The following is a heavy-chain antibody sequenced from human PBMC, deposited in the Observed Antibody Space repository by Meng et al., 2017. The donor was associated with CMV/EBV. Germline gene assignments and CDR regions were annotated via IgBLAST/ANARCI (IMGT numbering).Heavy chain of an antibody. CDR2: INHSEST. Sequence: SETLSLTCAVYGGSFSGYYWSWIRQPPGKGLEWIGEINHSESTNYNPSLKSRVTISVDTSKNQFSLKLSSVTAADTAVYYCARGQRFRSFDYWGQGTLVTVSS. J-gene: IGHJ4*02. D-gene: IGHD5-24*01. V-gene: IGHV4-34*01. CDR1: GGSFSGYY. CDR3: ARGQRFRSFDY.